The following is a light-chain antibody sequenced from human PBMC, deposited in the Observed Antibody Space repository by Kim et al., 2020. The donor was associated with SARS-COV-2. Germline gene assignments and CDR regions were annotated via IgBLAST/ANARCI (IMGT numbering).Light chain of an antibody. CDR3: QQYNNCPLP. CDR1: QSVSSN. V-gene: IGKV3-15*01. CDR2: GAS. Sequence: EIVMTQSPATLSVSPGERATLSCRASQSVSSNLAWYQQKPGQAPRLLIYGASTRATGIPARFSGSGSGTEFTLTISSLQSEDFAVYYCQQYNNCPLPFGGRTKVDIK. J-gene: IGKJ4*01.